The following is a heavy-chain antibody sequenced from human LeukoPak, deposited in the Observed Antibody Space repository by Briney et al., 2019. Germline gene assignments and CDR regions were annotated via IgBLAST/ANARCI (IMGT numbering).Heavy chain of an antibody. V-gene: IGHV3-23*01. J-gene: IGHJ4*02. D-gene: IGHD3-10*01. CDR2: ISGSGGST. CDR1: GFTFSSYA. CDR3: AKASMVRGVMAPFDY. Sequence: PGGSLRLSCAASGFTFSSYAMSWVRQAPGKGLEWVSAISGSGGSTYYADPVKGRFTISRDNSKNTLYLPMNSLRAEDTAVYYCAKASMVRGVMAPFDYWGQGTLVTVSS.